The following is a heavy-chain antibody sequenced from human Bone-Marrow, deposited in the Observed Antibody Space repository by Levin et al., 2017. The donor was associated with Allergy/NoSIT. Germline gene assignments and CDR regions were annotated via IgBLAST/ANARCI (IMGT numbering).Heavy chain of an antibody. Sequence: TSETLSLTCTVSGVSINSGGYYWSWIRQHPGKGLEWIGYIYHSGSSYYNPSLKSRVSISVDTSKNQFSLRLSSVTAADTAVYYCTRERGGAEGMDVWGQGTTVTVSS. CDR2: IYHSGSS. J-gene: IGHJ6*02. D-gene: IGHD3-10*01. V-gene: IGHV4-31*03. CDR3: TRERGGAEGMDV. CDR1: GVSINSGGYY.